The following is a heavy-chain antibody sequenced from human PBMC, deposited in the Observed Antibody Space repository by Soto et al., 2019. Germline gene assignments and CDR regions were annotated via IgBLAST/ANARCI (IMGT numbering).Heavy chain of an antibody. CDR3: ARRAGYYYGSGSPYYFYYYMDV. Sequence: ASVKVSCKASGYTFTSYDINWVRQATGQWLEWMGWMNPNSGNTGYAQKFQGRVTMTRNTSISTAYTELSSLRSEDTAVYYCARRAGYYYGSGSPYYFYYYMDVWGKGTTVTVSS. D-gene: IGHD3-10*01. CDR2: MNPNSGNT. V-gene: IGHV1-8*01. J-gene: IGHJ6*03. CDR1: GYTFTSYD.